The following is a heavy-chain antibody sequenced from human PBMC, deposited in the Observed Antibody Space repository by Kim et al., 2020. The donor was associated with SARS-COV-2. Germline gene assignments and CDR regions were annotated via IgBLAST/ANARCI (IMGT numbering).Heavy chain of an antibody. D-gene: IGHD6-19*01. J-gene: IGHJ6*02. CDR1: GYTFTSYA. Sequence: ASVKVSCKASGYTFTSYAMHWVRQAPGQRLEWMGWINAGNGNTKYSQKFQGRVTITRYTSASTAYMELSSLRSEDTAVYYCARPPVAGPPYYGMDVWGQGTTVTVSS. CDR3: ARPPVAGPPYYGMDV. V-gene: IGHV1-3*01. CDR2: INAGNGNT.